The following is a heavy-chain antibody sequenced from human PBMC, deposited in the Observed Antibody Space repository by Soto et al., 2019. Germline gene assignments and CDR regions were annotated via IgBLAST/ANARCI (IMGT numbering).Heavy chain of an antibody. CDR1: GFSLSTSGVG. V-gene: IGHV2-5*01. CDR3: AHIGYRSGAVAFDI. D-gene: IGHD6-19*01. CDR2: IYWNDDK. Sequence: QITLKESGTTLVKPTQTLTLTCTFSGFSLSTSGVGVGWIRQPPGNALEWLALIYWNDDKRYSLSLKIRLPITYEPSKTHVVLIMTNSDPMDTATYFRAHIGYRSGAVAFDIMGQGTMVTVSS. J-gene: IGHJ3*02.